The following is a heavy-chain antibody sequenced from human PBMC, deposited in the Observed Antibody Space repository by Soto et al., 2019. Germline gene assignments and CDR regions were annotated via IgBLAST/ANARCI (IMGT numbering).Heavy chain of an antibody. CDR2: INPNSGGT. CDR3: ARDRLELRYYHYGMDV. J-gene: IGHJ6*04. CDR1: GYTFTGYY. Sequence: ASVKVSCKASGYTFTGYYMHWVRQAPGQGLEWMGWINPNSGGTNYAQKFQVRVTMTRDTSISTAYMELRRLRSDDTAVYYCARDRLELRYYHYGMDVWGKGNTVTLSS. V-gene: IGHV1-2*02. D-gene: IGHD1-7*01.